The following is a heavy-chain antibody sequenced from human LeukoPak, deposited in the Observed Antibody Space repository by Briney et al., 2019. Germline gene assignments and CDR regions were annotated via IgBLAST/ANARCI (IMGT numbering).Heavy chain of an antibody. CDR2: MNHSGNT. D-gene: IGHD1-26*01. CDR1: IESFSGHS. J-gene: IGHJ6*03. V-gene: IGHV4-34*01. Sequence: SETLSLTCAVYIESFSGHSWTWIRQSPGKGLEWIGEMNHSGNTNYNPSLKSRVTISVDTSKNQFSLKMSSVTAADTAVYYCARHRGATDRRYYYMDVWGKGTTVTVSS. CDR3: ARHRGATDRRYYYMDV.